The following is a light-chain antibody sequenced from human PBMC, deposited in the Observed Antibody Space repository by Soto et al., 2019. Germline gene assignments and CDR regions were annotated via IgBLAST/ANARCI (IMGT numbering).Light chain of an antibody. J-gene: IGKJ4*01. V-gene: IGKV1-17*03. CDR2: GAS. CDR3: LQHNSYPLT. Sequence: DIQMTQSPSAMSASVEDRVTITCRASQGISNYLAWFQQKPGKVPKRLIYGASSLQGGVPSRFSGSGSGTEFTLTISSLQPEDFATYYCLQHNSYPLTFGGGTKVDIK. CDR1: QGISNY.